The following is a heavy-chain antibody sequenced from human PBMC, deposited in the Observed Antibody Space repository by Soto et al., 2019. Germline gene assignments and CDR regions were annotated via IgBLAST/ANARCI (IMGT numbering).Heavy chain of an antibody. CDR1: GGSISSGGYS. V-gene: IGHV4-30-2*01. CDR2: IYHSGST. D-gene: IGHD3-16*01. Sequence: SETLSLTCAVSGGSISSGGYSWSWIRQPPGKGLEWIGYIYHSGSTYYNPSLKSRVTISVDTSKNQFSLKLTSVTAADTAVYYCARDKITGLCDYWGQGTLVTVSS. CDR3: ARDKITGLCDY. J-gene: IGHJ4*02.